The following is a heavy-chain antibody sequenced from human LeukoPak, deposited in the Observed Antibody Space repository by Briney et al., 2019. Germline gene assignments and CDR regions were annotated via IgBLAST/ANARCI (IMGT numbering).Heavy chain of an antibody. D-gene: IGHD1-1*01. CDR1: GGSMSFYY. J-gene: IGHJ4*02. V-gene: IGHV4-4*07. Sequence: SETLSLTCTVSGGSMSFYYWSWIRQPAGKGLEWIGRIYTSGSTNYNPSLKSRVTMSVDTSKNQFSLKLSSVTAADTAVYYCARSDYWNDFDYWGQGTLVTVSS. CDR2: IYTSGST. CDR3: ARSDYWNDFDY.